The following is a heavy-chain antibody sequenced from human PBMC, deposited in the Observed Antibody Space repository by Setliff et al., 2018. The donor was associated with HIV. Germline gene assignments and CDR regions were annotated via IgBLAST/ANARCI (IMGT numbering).Heavy chain of an antibody. Sequence: SETLSLTCTVSGGSISSSSYYWVWIRQPPGKGLDWIGSFYLTESTNYNPTLKSRVTISGDMSRNQFSLKLSSVTAADTAVYYCARLWLRGPPTWGQGTMVTVSS. V-gene: IGHV4-39*07. CDR3: ARLWLRGPPT. J-gene: IGHJ3*01. CDR1: GGSISSSSYY. D-gene: IGHD5-12*01. CDR2: FYLTEST.